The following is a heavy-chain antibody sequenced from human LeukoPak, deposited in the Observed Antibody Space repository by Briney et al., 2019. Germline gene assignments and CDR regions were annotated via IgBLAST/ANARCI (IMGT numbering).Heavy chain of an antibody. D-gene: IGHD7-27*01. V-gene: IGHV1-46*04. CDR3: ARLSVLGAFDI. J-gene: IGHJ3*02. CDR2: INPSGGST. Sequence: ASVKVSCKTSGYTFTGYYMHWVRQAPGQGLEWMGVINPSGGSTRYAQKLQGRVTVTRDTSTSTVYLELRSLRSEDTAVYYCARLSVLGAFDIWGQGTMVTVSS. CDR1: GYTFTGYY.